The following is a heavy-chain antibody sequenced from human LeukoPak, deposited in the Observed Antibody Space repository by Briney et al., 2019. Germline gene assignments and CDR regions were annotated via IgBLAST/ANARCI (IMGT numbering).Heavy chain of an antibody. CDR1: GYTFTVYY. J-gene: IGHJ5*02. CDR2: INPNSGGT. D-gene: IGHD4-17*01. Sequence: APVTVSCKASGYTFTVYYMHWVRQAPGQGLEWMGWINPNSGGTNYAQKFQGRVTMTRDTSISTAYMELSRLRSDDTAVYYCARDLDYGDLGGWFDPWGQGTLVTVSS. V-gene: IGHV1-2*02. CDR3: ARDLDYGDLGGWFDP.